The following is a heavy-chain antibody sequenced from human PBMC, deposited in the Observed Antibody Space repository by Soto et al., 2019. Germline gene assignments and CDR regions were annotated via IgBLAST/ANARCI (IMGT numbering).Heavy chain of an antibody. CDR2: SYHSGGT. D-gene: IGHD1-26*01. V-gene: IGHV4-59*13. J-gene: IGHJ4*02. CDR3: ARDSTGGSYFDY. CDR1: GGSISFYY. Sequence: QVQLQESGPGLVKPSETLSLTCTVSGGSISFYYWNWIRQPPGKGLEWIGYSYHSGGTNYNPSLESRVTISVDTSKNQFSLKLISVTAADTAVYYCARDSTGGSYFDYWGQGALVTVSS.